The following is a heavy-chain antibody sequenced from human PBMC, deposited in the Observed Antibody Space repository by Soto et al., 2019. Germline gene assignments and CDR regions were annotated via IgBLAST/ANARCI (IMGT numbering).Heavy chain of an antibody. CDR2: ISGSGGST. J-gene: IGHJ3*02. CDR3: ATLLDSHPGAYFDAFDI. D-gene: IGHD1-26*01. CDR1: GFTFSSYA. V-gene: IGHV3-23*01. Sequence: GGSLRLSSAASGFTFSSYAMSWVRQAPGKGLEWVSAISGSGGSTYYADSVKGRFTISRDNSKNTLYLQMNSLRAEDTAVYYCATLLDSHPGAYFDAFDIWGQGTMVTVSS.